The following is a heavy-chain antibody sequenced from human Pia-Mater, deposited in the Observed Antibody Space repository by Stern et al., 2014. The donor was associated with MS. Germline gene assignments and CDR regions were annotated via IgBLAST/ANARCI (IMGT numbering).Heavy chain of an antibody. CDR1: GGSISSSSYY. CDR3: ARHYYYDSSWFDP. V-gene: IGHV4-39*01. D-gene: IGHD3-22*01. CDR2: IYYSGST. J-gene: IGHJ5*02. Sequence: QLQLQESGPGLVKPSETLSLTCTVSGGSISSSSYYWGWIRQPPGKGLEWIGSIYYSGSTYYNPSLKSRVTISVDTSKNQFSLKLGSVTAADTAVYYCARHYYYDSSWFDPWGQGTLVTVSS.